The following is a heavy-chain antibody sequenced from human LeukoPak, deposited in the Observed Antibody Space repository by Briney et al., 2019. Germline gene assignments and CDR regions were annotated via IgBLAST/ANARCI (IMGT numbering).Heavy chain of an antibody. V-gene: IGHV1-2*02. Sequence: ASVKVSCKASGYTFTGYYMHWVRQAPGQGLEWMGWINPNSGGTNYAQKFQGRVTMTRDTSISTAYMELSRLRSDDTAVYYCARHGVDWVVYGMDVWGQGTTVTVPS. D-gene: IGHD3-9*01. CDR2: INPNSGGT. CDR1: GYTFTGYY. CDR3: ARHGVDWVVYGMDV. J-gene: IGHJ6*02.